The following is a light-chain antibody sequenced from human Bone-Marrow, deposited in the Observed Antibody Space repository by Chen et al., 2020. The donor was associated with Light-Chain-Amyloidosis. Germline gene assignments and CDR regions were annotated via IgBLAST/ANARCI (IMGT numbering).Light chain of an antibody. CDR2: DVT. CDR3: SSFTRNNALV. CDR1: SSDVGGYNY. Sequence: QSALTQPASVSGSPRQSITISCTGTSSDVGGYNYVSWYQQRPGKAPKLIIEDVTYRPSGVSNRFSGSKSGNTASLTISGLQAEDEADYYCSSFTRNNALVFGGGTKLTVL. V-gene: IGLV2-14*03. J-gene: IGLJ2*01.